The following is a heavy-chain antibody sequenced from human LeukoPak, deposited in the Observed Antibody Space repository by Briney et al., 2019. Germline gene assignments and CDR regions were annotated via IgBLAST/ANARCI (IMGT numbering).Heavy chain of an antibody. V-gene: IGHV3-23*01. CDR3: AKDDDGHHHGVDH. CDR1: GFTVSSYA. J-gene: IGHJ4*02. D-gene: IGHD4-17*01. Sequence: GGSLRLSCAASGFTVSSYAMTWVRQAPGKGLEWVSAIGYSAGDTYYADSVKGRFTISRDNSMNTLYLQMSSLRADDTALYYCAKDDDGHHHGVDHWGQGTLVTVSS. CDR2: IGYSAGDT.